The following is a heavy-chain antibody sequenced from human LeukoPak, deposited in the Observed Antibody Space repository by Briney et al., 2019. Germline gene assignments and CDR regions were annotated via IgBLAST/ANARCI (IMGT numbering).Heavy chain of an antibody. CDR3: AKTPGHTSSWQFDY. CDR1: GFTFGNYA. V-gene: IGHV3-23*01. CDR2: ITGGGRNT. Sequence: GGSLRLSCAASGFTFGNYAMSWVRQAPGKGLEWVSTITGGGRNTYYADSVKGRFTISRGNSKNTLYLQMNSLRDEDTALYYCAKTPGHTSSWQFDYWGQGTLVTVSS. D-gene: IGHD6-13*01. J-gene: IGHJ4*02.